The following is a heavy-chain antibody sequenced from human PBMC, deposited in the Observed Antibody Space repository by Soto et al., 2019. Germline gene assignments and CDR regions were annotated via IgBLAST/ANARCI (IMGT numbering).Heavy chain of an antibody. J-gene: IGHJ6*02. CDR3: AKDTTVTYYYYYGMDV. Sequence: GGSLRLSCAASGFTFSSYDMHWVRQAPGKGLEWVSAISGSGGSTYYADSVKGRFTISRDNSKNTLYLQMNSLRAEDTAVYYCAKDTTVTYYYYYGMDVWGQGTTVTVSS. CDR2: ISGSGGST. D-gene: IGHD4-4*01. CDR1: GFTFSSYD. V-gene: IGHV3-23*01.